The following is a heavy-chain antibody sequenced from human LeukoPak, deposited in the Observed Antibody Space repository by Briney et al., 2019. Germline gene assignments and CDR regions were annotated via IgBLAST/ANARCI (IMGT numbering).Heavy chain of an antibody. CDR2: ISYDGSNK. V-gene: IGHV3-30*04. CDR3: ARDWFRGMTVAGPLDY. D-gene: IGHD6-19*01. Sequence: GGSRSFSCKASGFTFTTYTIHWVRQAPEKGLEGWAIISYDGSNKYYADSVKGRFTISRDNSKNTLSLQMNSLRAEDTAVYYCARDWFRGMTVAGPLDYWGQGTQVTVSS. J-gene: IGHJ4*02. CDR1: GFTFTTYT.